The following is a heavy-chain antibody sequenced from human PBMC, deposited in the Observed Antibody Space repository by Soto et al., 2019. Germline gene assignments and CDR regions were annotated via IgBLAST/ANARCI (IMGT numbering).Heavy chain of an antibody. J-gene: IGHJ4*02. D-gene: IGHD6-19*01. Sequence: QLQLQESGPGLVKPSETLSLTCTVSGGSISSSSNYWGWIRQPPGKGLEWIGSIYYSGSTYYNPSLKSRVTISVDTSKNQFSLKLSSVTAADTAVYYCARQRVQQWLVHYFDYWGQGTLVTVSS. CDR3: ARQRVQQWLVHYFDY. CDR1: GGSISSSSNY. V-gene: IGHV4-39*01. CDR2: IYYSGST.